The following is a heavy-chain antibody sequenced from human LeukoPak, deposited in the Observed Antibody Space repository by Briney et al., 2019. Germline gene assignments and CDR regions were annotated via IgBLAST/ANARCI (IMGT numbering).Heavy chain of an antibody. J-gene: IGHJ4*02. Sequence: GGSLRLSCAASGFTFSRYAMHWVRQAPGKGLEWVAVISRDGENQNYADSVKGRLTISRDNSKNTLFLQMNSLRADDTAVYYCAKDPGYDSSGYWGYWGQGTLVTVSS. CDR3: AKDPGYDSSGYWGY. V-gene: IGHV3-30*04. D-gene: IGHD3-22*01. CDR2: ISRDGENQ. CDR1: GFTFSRYA.